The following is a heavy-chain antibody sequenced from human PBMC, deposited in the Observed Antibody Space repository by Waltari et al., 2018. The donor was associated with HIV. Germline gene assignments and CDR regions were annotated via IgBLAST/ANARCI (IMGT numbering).Heavy chain of an antibody. CDR1: GFTFGDYA. Sequence: EAQLVESGGGLVQPGRSLTLSCTASGFTFGDYAMSWVRQAPGKGLELIGFIRSKAYGGTTEYAASVKGRFIISRDDSKGIAFLQMNSLIIEDTAVYYCADQTNFHYWGQGTLVTVSS. V-gene: IGHV3-49*04. CDR2: IRSKAYGGTT. J-gene: IGHJ4*02. CDR3: ADQTNFHY. D-gene: IGHD2-2*01.